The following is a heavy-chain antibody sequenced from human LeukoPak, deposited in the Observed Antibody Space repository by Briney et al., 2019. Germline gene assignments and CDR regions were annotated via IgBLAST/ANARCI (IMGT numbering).Heavy chain of an antibody. J-gene: IGHJ4*02. V-gene: IGHV1-18*01. Sequence: ASVKVSCKASGYTFTSYGISWVRQAPGQGLEWMGWISAYNGNTNYAQKLQGRVTMTTDTSTSTAYMELRSLRSEDTAVYYCANIWGYSGSYYFDYWGQGTLVTVSS. CDR1: GYTFTSYG. CDR2: ISAYNGNT. D-gene: IGHD1-26*01. CDR3: ANIWGYSGSYYFDY.